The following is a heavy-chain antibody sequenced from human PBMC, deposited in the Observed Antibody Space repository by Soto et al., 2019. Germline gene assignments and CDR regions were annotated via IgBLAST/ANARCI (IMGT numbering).Heavy chain of an antibody. Sequence: GASVKVSCKASGYTFTSYGISWVRQAPGQGLEWMGWIIAYIGNTNYAQKFQGRVTITTDESTSTAYMELSSLRSEDTAVYYCAIYPGYDSSGYYEYYWGQGTLVTVS. V-gene: IGHV1-18*01. CDR2: IIAYIGNT. CDR3: AIYPGYDSSGYYEYY. J-gene: IGHJ4*02. D-gene: IGHD3-22*01. CDR1: GYTFTSYG.